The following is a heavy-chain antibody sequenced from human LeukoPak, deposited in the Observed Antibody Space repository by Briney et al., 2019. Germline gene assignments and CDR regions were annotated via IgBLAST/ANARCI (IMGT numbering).Heavy chain of an antibody. CDR1: GFTFSSYE. CDR3: ARVWGLAVAGGEIEY. CDR2: ISSSGTTI. D-gene: IGHD6-13*01. V-gene: IGHV3-48*03. J-gene: IGHJ4*02. Sequence: GGSLRLSCAATGFTFSSYEMNWVRQAPGKGLEWVSYISSSGTTIYYADSVKGRFTISRDNAKNSLYLQMNSLRDEDTAVYYCARVWGLAVAGGEIEYWGQGTLVTVSS.